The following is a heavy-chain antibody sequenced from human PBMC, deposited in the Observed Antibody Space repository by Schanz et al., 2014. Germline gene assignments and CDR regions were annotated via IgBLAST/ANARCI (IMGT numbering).Heavy chain of an antibody. J-gene: IGHJ2*01. D-gene: IGHD5-18*01. V-gene: IGHV3-23*01. Sequence: EMQLLESGGGLIQPGGSLRLSCAASGFTFSTHAMSWVRQAPGKGLEWVSSISGDHRNTFYADSVKGRFTISRDNSKNTLYLQMSSLRVDDMAVYYCGRAGTGMAGWYFELWGRGTLVTVSS. CDR2: ISGDHRNT. CDR1: GFTFSTHA. CDR3: GRAGTGMAGWYFEL.